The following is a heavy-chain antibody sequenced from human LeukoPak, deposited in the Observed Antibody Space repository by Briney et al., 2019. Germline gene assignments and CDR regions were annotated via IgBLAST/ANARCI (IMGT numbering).Heavy chain of an antibody. D-gene: IGHD3-22*01. J-gene: IGHJ4*02. CDR3: ARDPTTYYYDSSGSE. CDR1: GFTFSSNW. CDR2: INPDGSST. V-gene: IGHV3-74*01. Sequence: GGSLRLSCAASGFTFSSNWMHWVRQAPGKGLVWVSRINPDGSSTNYADSVKGRFTISRDNAKNSLYLQMNSLRAEDTAVYYCARDPTTYYYDSSGSEWGQGTLVTVSS.